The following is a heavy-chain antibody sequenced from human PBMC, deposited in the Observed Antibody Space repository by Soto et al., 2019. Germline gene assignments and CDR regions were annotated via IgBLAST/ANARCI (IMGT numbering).Heavy chain of an antibody. CDR3: ARGSNGNYYYYYYYMDV. D-gene: IGHD4-17*01. J-gene: IGHJ6*03. CDR1: GYTFTNYY. CDR2: INPSGGST. Sequence: AASVKVSCKASGYTFTNYYMHWVRQAPGQGLEWMGMINPSGGSTNYAQKFQGRVTMTRDTSTSTVYMELSSLSSEDTAVYYCARGSNGNYYYYYYYMDVWGKGTTVTVSS. V-gene: IGHV1-46*03.